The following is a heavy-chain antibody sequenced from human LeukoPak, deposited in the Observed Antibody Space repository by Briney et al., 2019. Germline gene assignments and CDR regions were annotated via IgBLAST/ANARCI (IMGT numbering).Heavy chain of an antibody. CDR1: GFTFSSYA. CDR2: ISSNGDST. CDR3: ASGYSYFYFDY. Sequence: PGGSLRLSCAASGFTFSSYAMHWVRQAPGKGLEYVSAISSNGDSTYYANSVKGRFTISRDNSKNTLYLQMGSLRAEDMAVHYCASGYSYFYFDYWGQGTLVTVSS. V-gene: IGHV3-64*01. J-gene: IGHJ4*02. D-gene: IGHD5-18*01.